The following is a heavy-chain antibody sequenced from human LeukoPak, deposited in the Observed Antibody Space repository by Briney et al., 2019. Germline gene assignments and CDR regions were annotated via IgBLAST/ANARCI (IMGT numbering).Heavy chain of an antibody. CDR2: IYSGGST. V-gene: IGHV3-66*02. CDR1: GFTFSSDY. CDR3: ARSYNWNYGDY. J-gene: IGHJ4*02. D-gene: IGHD1-7*01. Sequence: GRSLRLSCAASGFTFSSDYMSWVRQAPGKGLEWVSVIYSGGSTYYADSVKGRFTISRDNSKNTLYLQMNSLRAEDTAVYYCARSYNWNYGDYWGQGTLVTVSS.